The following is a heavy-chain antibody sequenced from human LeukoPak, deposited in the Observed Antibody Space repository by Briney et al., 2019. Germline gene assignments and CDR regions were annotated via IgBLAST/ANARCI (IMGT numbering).Heavy chain of an antibody. Sequence: GRSLRLSCAASGFTFSSYGMHWVRQAPGKGLEWVAVIWYDGSNKYYADSVKGRFTISRDNSKNTLYLQMNSLRAEDTAVYYCARDGGEYDSYFDYWGQGTLVTVSS. CDR1: GFTFSSYG. CDR3: ARDGGEYDSYFDY. J-gene: IGHJ4*02. V-gene: IGHV3-33*01. CDR2: IWYDGSNK. D-gene: IGHD3-16*01.